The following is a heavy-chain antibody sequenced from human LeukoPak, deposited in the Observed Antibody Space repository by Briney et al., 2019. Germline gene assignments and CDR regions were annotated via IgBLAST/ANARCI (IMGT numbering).Heavy chain of an antibody. CDR3: ATPRSSNTL. CDR2: ITDGTGRT. J-gene: IGHJ4*02. V-gene: IGHV3-23*01. CDR1: GFTFSIYV. D-gene: IGHD6-13*01. Sequence: GGSLRLSCAASGFTFSIYVMSWVRQAPGRGLEWVSSITDGTGRTYYADSVKGRFTISRDNSKNTLYLQMNSLRAEDTALYYCATPRSSNTLWGQGTLVTVSP.